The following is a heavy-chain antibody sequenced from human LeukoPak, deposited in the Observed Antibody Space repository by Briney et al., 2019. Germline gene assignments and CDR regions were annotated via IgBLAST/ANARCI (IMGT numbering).Heavy chain of an antibody. J-gene: IGHJ4*02. Sequence: SETLSLTCTVSGGSISSSSYYWGWIRQPPGKGLEWIGSIYYSGSTYYNPSLKSRVTISVDTSKNQFSLRLSSVTAADTAVYYCARGREGYYDSSGYYLDYWGQGTLVTVSS. CDR1: GGSISSSSYY. D-gene: IGHD3-22*01. V-gene: IGHV4-39*07. CDR2: IYYSGST. CDR3: ARGREGYYDSSGYYLDY.